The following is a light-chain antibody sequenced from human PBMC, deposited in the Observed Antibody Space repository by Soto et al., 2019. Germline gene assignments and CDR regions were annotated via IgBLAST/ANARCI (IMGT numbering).Light chain of an antibody. CDR1: QSISRQ. CDR3: LQYQSYWT. CDR2: QGS. J-gene: IGKJ1*01. V-gene: IGKV1-5*03. Sequence: DIQMTQSPSTLSASVGDRVSITCRASQSISRQLAWYQQKPGKTPNLLIYQGSNLETGVPSRFTGSGSGTEFTLTIRRLQPDDLGTYYCLQYQSYWTCGQGTKVEVK.